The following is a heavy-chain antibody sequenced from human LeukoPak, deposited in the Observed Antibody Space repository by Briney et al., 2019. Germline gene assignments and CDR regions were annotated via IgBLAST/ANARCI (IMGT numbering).Heavy chain of an antibody. CDR2: ISYDGRKK. J-gene: IGHJ4*02. CDR1: GFTFSSYG. D-gene: IGHD2-15*01. Sequence: SGGSLRLSCAASGFTFSSYGMHWVRQAPGKGLEWVAVISYDGRKKYYADSVKGRITLSRDNYKNTVYLQMNSLRGGDTAVFFCAKEACSGSCSSDYVDYWRRGTLL. CDR3: AKEACSGSCSSDYVDY. V-gene: IGHV3-30*18.